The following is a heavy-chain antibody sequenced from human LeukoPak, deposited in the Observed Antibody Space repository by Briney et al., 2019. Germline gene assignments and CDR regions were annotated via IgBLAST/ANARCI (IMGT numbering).Heavy chain of an antibody. V-gene: IGHV4-59*08. CDR2: VYYSGSS. J-gene: IGHJ5*02. Sequence: KPSETLSLTCTVSGGSVRSYYWSWIRQPPGKGLEWIGSVYYSGSSNYNPSLKSRVTILVDTSMSQFSLKLTSVTAADTAMYYCARHLTGTINSFDPWGQGTLVTVSS. CDR1: GGSVRSYY. D-gene: IGHD1-7*01. CDR3: ARHLTGTINSFDP.